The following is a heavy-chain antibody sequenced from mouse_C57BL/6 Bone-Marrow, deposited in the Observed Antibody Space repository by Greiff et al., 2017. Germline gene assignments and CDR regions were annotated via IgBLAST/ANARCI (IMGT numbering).Heavy chain of an antibody. CDR1: GIDFSRYW. Sequence: EVKLLQSGGGLVQPGGSLKLSCAASGIDFSRYWMSWVRRAPGKGLEWIGEINPDSSTINYAPSLKDKFIISRDNAKNTLYLQMSKVRSEDTALYYCARAGDGYYETDAFAYWGQGTLVTVSA. CDR2: INPDSSTI. D-gene: IGHD2-3*01. CDR3: ARAGDGYYETDAFAY. V-gene: IGHV4-1*01. J-gene: IGHJ3*01.